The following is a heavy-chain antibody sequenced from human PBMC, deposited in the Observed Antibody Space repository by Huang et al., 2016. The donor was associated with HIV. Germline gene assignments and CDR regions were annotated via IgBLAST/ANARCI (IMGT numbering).Heavy chain of an antibody. J-gene: IGHJ5*02. CDR1: GGSMRNYY. CDR2: LYPGGST. Sequence: QVQLQEAGPGMVKPSETLSLTCTVSGGSMRNYYWSWIRQAAGKGLGWIGRLYPGGSTSYNPSLKSRVTMSVDTSKNQFSLNLTSVTAADTAVYYCVRGSTSPNVNWFDPWGQGSLVTVSS. CDR3: VRGSTSPNVNWFDP. V-gene: IGHV4-4*07.